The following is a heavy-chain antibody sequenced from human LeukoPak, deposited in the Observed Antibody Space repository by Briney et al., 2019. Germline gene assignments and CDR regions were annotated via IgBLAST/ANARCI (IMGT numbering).Heavy chain of an antibody. CDR1: GGTFSSYA. V-gene: IGHV1-69*13. J-gene: IGHJ4*02. Sequence: SVKVSCKASGGTFSSYAISWVRQAPGQGLEWMGGIIPIFGTANYAQKFQGRVTITADESTSTAYMELSSLRSEDTAVYYCARDFRNDYYDSSGYSGWGQGTLVTVSS. D-gene: IGHD3-22*01. CDR2: IIPIFGTA. CDR3: ARDFRNDYYDSSGYSG.